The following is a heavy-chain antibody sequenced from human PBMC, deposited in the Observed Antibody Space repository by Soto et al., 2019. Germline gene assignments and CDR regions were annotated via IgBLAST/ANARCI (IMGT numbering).Heavy chain of an antibody. D-gene: IGHD6-6*01. Sequence: PSETLSLTCTVSGGSISSSTYYWGWMRQPPGKGLEWIGSIFIGGSTYYNPSLKSRVTISVDTSKNQFSLKLSSVTAADTAVYYCARERPDGARLDPWGQGTLVTVSS. CDR3: ARERPDGARLDP. J-gene: IGHJ5*02. V-gene: IGHV4-39*07. CDR1: GGSISSSTYY. CDR2: IFIGGST.